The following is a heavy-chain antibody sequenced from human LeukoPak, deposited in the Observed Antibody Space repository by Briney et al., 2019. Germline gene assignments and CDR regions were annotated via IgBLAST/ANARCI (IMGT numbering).Heavy chain of an antibody. D-gene: IGHD5-12*01. CDR2: TYYRAKWYN. J-gene: IGHJ4*02. V-gene: IGHV6-1*01. CDR3: VRDSGSGDDLLDS. Sequence: SQPLSLTCAISGDSLSSNSAAWNWIRQSQSRGLEWLGRTYYRAKWYNDYAVPMKGRITINPDTSKNQFSLHLNSVPPEDTAVYYCVRDSGSGDDLLDSWGKGTLVTVSS. CDR1: GDSLSSNSAA.